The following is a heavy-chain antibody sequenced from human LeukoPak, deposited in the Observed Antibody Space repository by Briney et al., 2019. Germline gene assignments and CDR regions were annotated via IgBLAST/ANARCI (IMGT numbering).Heavy chain of an antibody. CDR3: AKGGDFGSTIYLDP. Sequence: PGGSLRLSCAASGFTFSTSGMHWVRQAPGKGLEWVAVIWYGGSNEYYADSVKGRFTISRDNSKNTLYLQMNSLRAEDTAVYYCAKGGDFGSTIYLDPWGQGTLVTVSS. V-gene: IGHV3-33*03. J-gene: IGHJ5*02. CDR1: GFTFSTSG. CDR2: IWYGGSNE. D-gene: IGHD2/OR15-2a*01.